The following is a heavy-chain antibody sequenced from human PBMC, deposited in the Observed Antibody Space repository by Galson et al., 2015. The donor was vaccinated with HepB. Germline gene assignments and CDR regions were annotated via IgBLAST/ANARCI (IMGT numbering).Heavy chain of an antibody. J-gene: IGHJ4*02. D-gene: IGHD5-18*01. CDR2: IKQDGSEI. V-gene: IGHV3-7*03. CDR3: ARDGLKADSDEARVTCFDY. CDR1: GFTFSTHW. Sequence: SLRLSCAASGFTFSTHWLTWVRQAPGQGLEWVANIKQDGSEIYYVDSVKGRFTISRDNAKSSLYLQMNSLRAEDTAVYYCARDGLKADSDEARVTCFDYLVPRTLVTVSP.